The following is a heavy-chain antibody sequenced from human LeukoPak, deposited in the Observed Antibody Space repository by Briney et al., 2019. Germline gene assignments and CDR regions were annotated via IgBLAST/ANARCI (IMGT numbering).Heavy chain of an antibody. CDR1: GGSFSGYY. J-gene: IGHJ4*02. Sequence: PSETLSRTCAVYGGSFSGYYWSWIRQPPGKGLEWIGEINHSGGTNYNPSLKSRVTISVDTSKNQFSLKLSSVTAADTAVYYCAGRRSCTSCYVTFDYWGQGTQVTVSS. V-gene: IGHV4-34*01. CDR2: INHSGGT. D-gene: IGHD2-2*01. CDR3: AGRRSCTSCYVTFDY.